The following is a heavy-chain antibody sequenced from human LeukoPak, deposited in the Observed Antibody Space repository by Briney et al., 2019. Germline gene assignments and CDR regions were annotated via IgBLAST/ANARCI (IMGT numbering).Heavy chain of an antibody. Sequence: ASVKVSCKASGYTFTGYYMHRVRQAPGQGLEWMGWINPNSGGTNYAQKFQGRVTMTRDTSISTAYMELSRLRSDDTAVYYCARGRGCSGGSCYSPRFDYWGQGTTVTVSS. CDR2: INPNSGGT. D-gene: IGHD2-15*01. V-gene: IGHV1-2*02. CDR3: ARGRGCSGGSCYSPRFDY. CDR1: GYTFTGYY. J-gene: IGHJ4*03.